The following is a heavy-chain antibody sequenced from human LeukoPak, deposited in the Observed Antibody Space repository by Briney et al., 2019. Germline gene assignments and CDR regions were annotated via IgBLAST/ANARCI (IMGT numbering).Heavy chain of an antibody. D-gene: IGHD5-12*01. J-gene: IGHJ4*02. CDR3: ASGLGNFDY. CDR2: TSSSGSTI. Sequence: GGSLRLSCAASGFTFSSYEMNWVRQAPGKGLEWASYTSSSGSTIYYADSVKGRFTISRDNAKNSLYLQMNSLRAEDTAVYYCASGLGNFDYWGQGTLVTVSS. CDR1: GFTFSSYE. V-gene: IGHV3-48*03.